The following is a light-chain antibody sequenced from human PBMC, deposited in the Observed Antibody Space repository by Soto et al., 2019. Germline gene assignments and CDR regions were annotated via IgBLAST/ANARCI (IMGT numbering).Light chain of an antibody. V-gene: IGKV3-20*01. J-gene: IGKJ1*01. Sequence: EIVLTQSPGTLSLSPGERATLFCRASQSVISSYLAWYQQKPGQAPRLLIYGASSRATGISDRFSGSGSGTDFTLTISRLEPEDFAVYYCLQYRTSSWTFGQGTKVDIK. CDR1: QSVISSY. CDR2: GAS. CDR3: LQYRTSSWT.